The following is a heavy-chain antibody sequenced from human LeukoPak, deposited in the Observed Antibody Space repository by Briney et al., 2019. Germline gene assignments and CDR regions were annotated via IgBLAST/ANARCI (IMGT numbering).Heavy chain of an antibody. CDR2: IYYSGST. Sequence: PSETLSLTCTVSGGSISSSSYYWGWIRQPPGKGLEWIGSIYYSGSTYYNPSLKSRVTISVDTSKNQFSLKLSSVTAADTAVYYCARVRRRGYSGYDDAFDIWGQGTMVTVSS. J-gene: IGHJ3*02. D-gene: IGHD5-12*01. CDR1: GGSISSSSYY. CDR3: ARVRRRGYSGYDDAFDI. V-gene: IGHV4-39*07.